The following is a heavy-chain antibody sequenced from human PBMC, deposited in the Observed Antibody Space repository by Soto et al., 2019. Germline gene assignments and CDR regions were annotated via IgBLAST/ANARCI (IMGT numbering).Heavy chain of an antibody. V-gene: IGHV5-10-1*01. J-gene: IGHJ6*02. CDR3: DGIEDNYGMDV. CDR2: IDPSDSYT. Sequence: GESLKISCKGSGYSFTSYWISWVRQMPGKGLEWMGRIDPSDSYTNYSPSFRGHVTISADKSISTAYLQWSSLKASDTAMYYCDGIEDNYGMDVWGQGTTVTVSS. D-gene: IGHD1-26*01. CDR1: GYSFTSYW.